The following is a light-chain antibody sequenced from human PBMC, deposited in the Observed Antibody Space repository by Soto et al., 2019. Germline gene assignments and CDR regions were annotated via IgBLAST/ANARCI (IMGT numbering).Light chain of an antibody. V-gene: IGKV3-20*01. Sequence: EVVLTQSPATLSLSPGERATLSCRASQSISSTYLAWYQQKPGQAPRLLISGASSRATGIPDRFSGSGSGTDFTLTISRLEPEDFAVYYCQQYGSAPNAFGQGTRLEIK. CDR3: QQYGSAPNA. J-gene: IGKJ5*01. CDR2: GAS. CDR1: QSISSTY.